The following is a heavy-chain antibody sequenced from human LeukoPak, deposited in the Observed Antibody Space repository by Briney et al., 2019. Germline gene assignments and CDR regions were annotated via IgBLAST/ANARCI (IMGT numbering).Heavy chain of an antibody. CDR1: GHSYSSFA. J-gene: IGHJ4*02. V-gene: IGHV3-23*01. D-gene: IGHD3-16*01. CDR2: IRGKGET. Sequence: GGCLRLFCAAWGHSYSSFAMRWVREGRARGREGGSSIRGKGETFYADSVKGRFPLPSDSSRNTVYFQLNNLRVEHTAIYYCARASWVSIPDAVRWVQGTLLTVPS. CDR3: ARASWVSIPDAVR.